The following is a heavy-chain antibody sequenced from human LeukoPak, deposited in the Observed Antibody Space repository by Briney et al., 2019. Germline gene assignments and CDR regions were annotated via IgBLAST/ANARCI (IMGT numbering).Heavy chain of an antibody. CDR3: ARGRSAAGNFDY. CDR2: IYSSGST. CDR1: GGSIGSGGYY. Sequence: TSETLSLTCAVSGGSIGSGGYYWSWIRHQPGKGLEWIGYIYSSGSTDYNPSLKSRLAISVDTPKNQFSLKVTSVTAADTAVYYCARGRSAAGNFDYWGQGTLVTVSS. D-gene: IGHD6-13*01. V-gene: IGHV4-31*11. J-gene: IGHJ4*02.